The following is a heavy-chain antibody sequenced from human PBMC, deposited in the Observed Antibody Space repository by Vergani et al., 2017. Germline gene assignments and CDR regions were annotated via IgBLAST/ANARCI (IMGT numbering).Heavy chain of an antibody. V-gene: IGHV3-53*02. CDR3: ARGRKESGSSGYYYFDY. Sequence: EVQLVETGGGLIQPGGSLRLSCAASGFTVSSNYMSWVRQAPGKGLEWVSVIYSGGSTYYADSVKGRFTISRDNSKNTLYLQMNSLRAEDTAVYYCARGRKESGSSGYYYFDYWGQGTLVTVSS. CDR1: GFTVSSNY. J-gene: IGHJ4*02. D-gene: IGHD3-22*01. CDR2: IYSGGST.